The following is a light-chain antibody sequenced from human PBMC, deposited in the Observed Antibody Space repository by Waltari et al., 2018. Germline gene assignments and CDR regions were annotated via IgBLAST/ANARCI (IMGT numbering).Light chain of an antibody. J-gene: IGLJ1*01. CDR2: EVI. CDR1: DSDVGAYVF. CDR3: SSYTTSSAPGV. V-gene: IGLV2-14*01. Sequence: QPALTQPAPVSGSPGQSITISCSGTDSDVGAYVFVSWYQQHPGKAPHPIIYEVINRPSGLTNRFSASKYGNTASLTISWLQAEDEADYYCSSYTTSSAPGVFGTGTRVTVL.